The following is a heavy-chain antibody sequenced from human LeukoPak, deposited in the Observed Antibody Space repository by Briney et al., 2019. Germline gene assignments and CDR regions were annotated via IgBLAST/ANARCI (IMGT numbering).Heavy chain of an antibody. CDR2: IYSGGST. Sequence: GGSLRLSCAASGFTFSSYEMNWVRQAPGKGLEWVSVIYSGGSTYYADSVKGRFTISRDNSKNTLYLQMNSLRAEDTAVYYCARGSATYYDSSGYYYVGAYFQHWGQGTLVTVSS. J-gene: IGHJ1*01. V-gene: IGHV3-53*01. CDR1: GFTFSSYE. D-gene: IGHD3-22*01. CDR3: ARGSATYYDSSGYYYVGAYFQH.